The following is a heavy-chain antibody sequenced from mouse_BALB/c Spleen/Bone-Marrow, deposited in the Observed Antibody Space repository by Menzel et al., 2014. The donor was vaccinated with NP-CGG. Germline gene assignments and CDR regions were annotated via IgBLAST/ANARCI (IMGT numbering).Heavy chain of an antibody. D-gene: IGHD2-4*01. CDR1: GFTFSDYY. J-gene: IGHJ2*01. CDR3: ARGRIYYDYDVGDY. V-gene: IGHV5-4*02. Sequence: EVKLMESGGGLVKPGGSLKLSCAASGFTFSDYYMYWVRQTPEKRLEWVETISNGGSYTYYPDSVKGRFTISRDNAKNNLYLQMSSLKSEDTAMYYCARGRIYYDYDVGDYWGQGTTLTVSS. CDR2: ISNGGSYT.